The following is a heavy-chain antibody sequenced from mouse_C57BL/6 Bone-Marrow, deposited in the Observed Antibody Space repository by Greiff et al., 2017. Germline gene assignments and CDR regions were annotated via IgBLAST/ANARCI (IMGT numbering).Heavy chain of an antibody. V-gene: IGHV14-4*01. CDR2: IDPENGDT. J-gene: IGHJ2*01. CDR1: GFNIKDDY. Sequence: EVKVVESGAELVRPGASVKLSCTASGFNIKDDYMHWVKQRPEQGLEWIGWIDPENGDTENASKFQGKATITEDTSSNTAYLQLSSLTSEDTAVYYCTTVVHYWGQGTTLTVSS. D-gene: IGHD1-1*01. CDR3: TTVVHY.